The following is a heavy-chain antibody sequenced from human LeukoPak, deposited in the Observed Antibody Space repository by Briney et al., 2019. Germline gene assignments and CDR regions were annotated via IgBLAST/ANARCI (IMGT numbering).Heavy chain of an antibody. CDR1: GFTFISYS. CDR2: ISSSSSYI. J-gene: IGHJ4*02. Sequence: GGSLRLSCAASGFTFISYSMNWVRQAPGQGLEWVSSISSSSSYIYYADSVKGRFTISRDNAKNSLYLQMNSLRPEDTAVYYCAREPRDYWGQGTLVTVSS. CDR3: AREPRDY. V-gene: IGHV3-21*01.